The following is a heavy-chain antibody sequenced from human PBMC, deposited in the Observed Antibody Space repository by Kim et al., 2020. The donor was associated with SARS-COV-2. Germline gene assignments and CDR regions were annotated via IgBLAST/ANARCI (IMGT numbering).Heavy chain of an antibody. D-gene: IGHD6-19*01. V-gene: IGHV3-30*02. CDR3: AKDRRIAVAGPVDY. J-gene: IGHJ4*02. Sequence: YSDPVKGRFTISRDDSKNTVYLQMDSLRPDDTAVYYCAKDRRIAVAGPVDYWGQGTLVTVSP.